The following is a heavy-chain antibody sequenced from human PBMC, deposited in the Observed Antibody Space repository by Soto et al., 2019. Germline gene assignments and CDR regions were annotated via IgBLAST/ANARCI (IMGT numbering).Heavy chain of an antibody. D-gene: IGHD4-17*01. Sequence: TSDTLSLTCAVYGGSFSGYYWSWIRQPPGKGLEWIGEINHSGSTNYNPSLKSRVTISVDTSKNQFSLKLSSVTAADTAVYYCARGYGDLIFDYWGQGTLVTVSS. CDR2: INHSGST. J-gene: IGHJ4*02. V-gene: IGHV4-34*01. CDR1: GGSFSGYY. CDR3: ARGYGDLIFDY.